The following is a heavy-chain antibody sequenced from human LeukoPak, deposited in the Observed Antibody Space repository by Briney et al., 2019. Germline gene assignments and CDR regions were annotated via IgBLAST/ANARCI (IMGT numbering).Heavy chain of an antibody. J-gene: IGHJ4*02. D-gene: IGHD3-10*01. V-gene: IGHV3-7*01. Sequence: GGSLRLSCAASGFTFSSYWMSWVRQAPGKGLEWVANIKQDGSEKYYVDSVKGRFTISRDNAKNSLYLQMNSLRAEDTAVYYCARDSLCFGELLEPPIDYWGQGTLVTVSS. CDR3: ARDSLCFGELLEPPIDY. CDR2: IKQDGSEK. CDR1: GFTFSSYW.